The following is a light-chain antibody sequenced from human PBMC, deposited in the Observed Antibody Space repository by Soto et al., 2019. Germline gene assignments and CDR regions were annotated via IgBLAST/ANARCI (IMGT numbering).Light chain of an antibody. CDR2: GAS. CDR1: QTVSSN. V-gene: IGKV3-15*01. Sequence: ELLMTQTPTTLSASPGERGTLSLRASQTVSSNLAWYQQKPGQASRLRIYGASTRATGIPARFSGSGSGTEFNLTISSLQSEDLAVYYCQQYNKWPPWTFGQGTKL. J-gene: IGKJ1*01. CDR3: QQYNKWPPWT.